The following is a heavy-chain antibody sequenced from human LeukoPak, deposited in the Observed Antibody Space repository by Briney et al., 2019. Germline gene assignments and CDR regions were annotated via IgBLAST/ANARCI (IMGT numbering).Heavy chain of an antibody. D-gene: IGHD6-19*01. CDR3: ARASSSGWYRYFDY. J-gene: IGHJ4*02. CDR1: GGSISSSSYY. Sequence: SETLSLTCTVSGGSISSSSYYWGWIRQPPGKGLEWIGSIYYSGSTYYNPSLKSRVTISVDTSKNQFPLYLQMNSLRAEDTAVYYCARASSSGWYRYFDYWGQGTLVTVSS. V-gene: IGHV4-39*06. CDR2: IYYSGST.